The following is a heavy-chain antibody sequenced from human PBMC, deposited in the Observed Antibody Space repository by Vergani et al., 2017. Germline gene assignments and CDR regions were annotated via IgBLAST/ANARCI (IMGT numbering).Heavy chain of an antibody. CDR3: ARDYVGYWSGGSCLNDAFDI. Sequence: EVQLVESGRGLVKPGGSLRLSCASSGFTFSSYSMNWVRQAPGKGLEWVSSISSSSSYIYYADSVKGRFTISSDNSKNSLYLQMNSRRSEDTAVYYCARDYVGYWSGGSCLNDAFDIWGQGTMVTVSS. J-gene: IGHJ3*02. CDR1: GFTFSSYS. CDR2: ISSSSSYI. V-gene: IGHV3-21*01. D-gene: IGHD2-15*01.